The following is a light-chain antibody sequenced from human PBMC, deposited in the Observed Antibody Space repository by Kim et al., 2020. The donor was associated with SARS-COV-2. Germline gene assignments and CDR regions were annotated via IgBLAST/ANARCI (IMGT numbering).Light chain of an antibody. J-gene: IGKJ4*01. CDR1: QSISSY. CDR2: AAS. Sequence: ASVGNRVTITCRASQSISSYLNWYQQKPGKAPKLLIYAASSLQSGVPSRFSGSGSGTDFTLTISSLQPEDFATYYCQQSYSTPFTFGGGTKVDIK. CDR3: QQSYSTPFT. V-gene: IGKV1-39*01.